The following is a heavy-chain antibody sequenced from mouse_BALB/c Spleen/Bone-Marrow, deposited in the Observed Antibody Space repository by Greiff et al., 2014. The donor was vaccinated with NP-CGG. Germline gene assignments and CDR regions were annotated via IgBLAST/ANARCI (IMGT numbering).Heavy chain of an antibody. J-gene: IGHJ3*01. CDR2: ILPGSGST. V-gene: IGHV1-9*01. D-gene: IGHD3-2*01. CDR1: GYTFSSYW. Sequence: VQLQQSGAELMKPGASVKISCKATGYTFSSYWIEWVRQRPGHGLEWIGEILPGSGSTNSNEKFKGKAIFTADTSSNTAYMQLSSLTSEDSAVYYCARDSSDYLAWFAYWGQGTLVTVSA. CDR3: ARDSSDYLAWFAY.